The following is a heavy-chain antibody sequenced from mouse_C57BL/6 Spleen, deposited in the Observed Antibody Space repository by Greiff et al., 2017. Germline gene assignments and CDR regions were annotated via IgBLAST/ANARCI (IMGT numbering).Heavy chain of an antibody. CDR2: IWSGGST. V-gene: IGHV2-2*01. D-gene: IGHD2-2*01. CDR3: ARKGNGYRGYFDY. J-gene: IGHJ2*01. CDR1: GFSLTSYG. Sequence: VHLVESGPGLVQPSQSLSITCTVSGFSLTSYGVHWVRQSPGKGLEWLGVIWSGGSTDYNAAFISRLSISKDNSKSQVFFKMNSLQADDTAIYYCARKGNGYRGYFDYWGQGTTLTVSS.